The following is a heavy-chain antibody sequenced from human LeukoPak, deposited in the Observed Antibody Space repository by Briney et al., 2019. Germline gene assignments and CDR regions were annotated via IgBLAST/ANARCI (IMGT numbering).Heavy chain of an antibody. CDR2: IKEDGSEK. CDR1: GYTFSNYW. Sequence: GGSLSLSCAASGYTFSNYWMSWVRQAPGKGLEWVANIKEDGSEKYYVDSVKGRFTISRDNARNSLYLQMNSLRAEDTAVYYCASGRQLGYWGQGTLVTVSS. J-gene: IGHJ4*02. V-gene: IGHV3-7*01. D-gene: IGHD6-13*01. CDR3: ASGRQLGY.